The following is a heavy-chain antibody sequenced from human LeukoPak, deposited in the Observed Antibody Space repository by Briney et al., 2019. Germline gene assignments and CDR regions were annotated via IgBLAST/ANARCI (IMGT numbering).Heavy chain of an antibody. CDR3: AKGMVLNGYYRSFYFDS. CDR1: GFTFDDYA. Sequence: PGRSLRLSCAASGFTFDDYAMHWVRQAPGKGLEWVSGISWNSGSIDYADSVKGRFTISRDNAKNSLFLQMNSLRDEDTALYYCAKGMVLNGYYRSFYFDSWGQGTLVTVSP. V-gene: IGHV3-9*01. D-gene: IGHD3-9*01. J-gene: IGHJ4*02. CDR2: ISWNSGSI.